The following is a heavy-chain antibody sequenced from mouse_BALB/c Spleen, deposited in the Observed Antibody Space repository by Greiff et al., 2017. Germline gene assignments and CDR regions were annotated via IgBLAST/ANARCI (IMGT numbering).Heavy chain of an antibody. CDR2: IDPENGNT. CDR1: GFNIKDTY. D-gene: IGHD2-10*01. CDR3: APAYYGNPFAY. V-gene: IGHV14-3*02. J-gene: IGHJ3*01. Sequence: EVQLQQSGAELVKPGASVKLSCTASGFNIKDTYMHWVKQRPEQGLEWIGWIDPENGNTIYDPKFQGKASITADTSSNTAYLQLSSLTSEDTAVYYCAPAYYGNPFAYWGQGTLVTVSA.